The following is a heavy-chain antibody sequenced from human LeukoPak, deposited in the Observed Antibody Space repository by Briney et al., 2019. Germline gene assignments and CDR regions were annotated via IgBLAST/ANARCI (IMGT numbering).Heavy chain of an antibody. CDR3: ARTGYQLLYGNPYYYYYMDV. CDR2: INPNSGGA. Sequence: VASVEVSCKASGYTFTAYYIHWVRQAPGQGLEWMGWINPNSGGANYAQKFQGRVTMTRDTSISTAYMELSRLRSDDTAVYYCARTGYQLLYGNPYYYYYMDVWGKGTTVTISS. D-gene: IGHD2-2*02. J-gene: IGHJ6*03. V-gene: IGHV1-2*02. CDR1: GYTFTAYY.